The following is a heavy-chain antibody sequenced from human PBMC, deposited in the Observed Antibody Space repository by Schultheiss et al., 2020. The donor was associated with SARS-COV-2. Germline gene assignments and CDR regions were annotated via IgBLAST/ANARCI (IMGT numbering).Heavy chain of an antibody. CDR1: GGSISSGGYY. CDR2: IYYSGST. CDR3: ARGGQWLARFLDY. D-gene: IGHD6-19*01. J-gene: IGHJ4*02. V-gene: IGHV4-61*08. Sequence: SETLSLTCTVSGGSISSGGYYWSWIRQPPGKGLEWIGYIYYSGSTNYNPSLKSRVTISVDTSKNQFSLKLSSVTAADTALYYCARGGQWLARFLDYWGQGTLVTVSS.